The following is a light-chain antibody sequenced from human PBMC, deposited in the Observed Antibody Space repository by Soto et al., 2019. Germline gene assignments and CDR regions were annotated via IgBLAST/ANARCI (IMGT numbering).Light chain of an antibody. CDR1: QSVSSSY. Sequence: EILLTQSPGTLSLSPGERATLSCRASQSVSSSYLAWYQQKPGQAPRLLIYGASSRATGIPDRFSGSGSGTDFTLTISRLEPEDFAVYYCQQYGNSPQTFGQGTKVEIK. V-gene: IGKV3-20*01. CDR3: QQYGNSPQT. CDR2: GAS. J-gene: IGKJ1*01.